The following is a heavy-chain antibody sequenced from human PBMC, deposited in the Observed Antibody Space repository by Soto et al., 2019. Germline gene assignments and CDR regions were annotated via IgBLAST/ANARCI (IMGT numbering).Heavy chain of an antibody. D-gene: IGHD3-10*01. Sequence: PSETLSRTCAVYGGSFSGYYCSWTRQPPGKGLEWIGEINHSGSTNYNPSLKSRVTISVDTSKNQFSLKLSSVTAADTAVYYCARDKVLLWFGGFSGMDVWGQGTTVTVSS. CDR1: GGSFSGYY. CDR3: ARDKVLLWFGGFSGMDV. V-gene: IGHV4-34*01. J-gene: IGHJ6*02. CDR2: INHSGST.